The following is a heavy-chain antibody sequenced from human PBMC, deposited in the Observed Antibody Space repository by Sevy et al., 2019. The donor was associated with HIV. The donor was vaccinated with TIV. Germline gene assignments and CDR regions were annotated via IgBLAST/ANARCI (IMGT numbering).Heavy chain of an antibody. CDR3: ARHMRRGSSYFDY. D-gene: IGHD6-6*01. J-gene: IGHJ4*02. CDR2: IYYSGST. CDR1: GGSVSSGSYY. Sequence: SETLSLTYTVSGGSVSSGSYYWSWIRQPPGKGLEWIGYIYYSGSTNYNPSLKSRVTISVDTSKNQFSLKLSSVTAADTAVYYCARHMRRGSSYFDYWGQGTLVTVSS. V-gene: IGHV4-61*01.